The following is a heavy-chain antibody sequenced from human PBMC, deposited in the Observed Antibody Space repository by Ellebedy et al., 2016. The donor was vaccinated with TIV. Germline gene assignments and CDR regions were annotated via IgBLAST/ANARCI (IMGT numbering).Heavy chain of an antibody. CDR3: AKELVSRSSLSFDY. CDR1: GFTFSSYG. D-gene: IGHD3-9*01. Sequence: GESLKISCAASGFTFSSYGMHRVRQAPGKGLEWVAVIWYDGSNKYNAGSVKGRFTISRNNSKNTLYLQVDSLRVEDTAVYYCAKELVSRSSLSFDYWGQGSRVTVAS. V-gene: IGHV3-33*06. J-gene: IGHJ4*02. CDR2: IWYDGSNK.